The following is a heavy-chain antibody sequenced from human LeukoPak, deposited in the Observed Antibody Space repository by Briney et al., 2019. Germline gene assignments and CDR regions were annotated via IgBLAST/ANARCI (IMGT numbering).Heavy chain of an antibody. CDR2: ISGSGAST. Sequence: PGGSLRLSCVAPGFTFSNYAMSWVRPAPGKGLEWVSLISGSGASTYYPDSVKGRFTISRDNSKNTLSLQMNSLRAEDTAVYYCAPDLRGSASSLDDWGQGTLVTVSS. D-gene: IGHD6-25*01. CDR1: GFTFSNYA. J-gene: IGHJ4*02. CDR3: APDLRGSASSLDD. V-gene: IGHV3-23*01.